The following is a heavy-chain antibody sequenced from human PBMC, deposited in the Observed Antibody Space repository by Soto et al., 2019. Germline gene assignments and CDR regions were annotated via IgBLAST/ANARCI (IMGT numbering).Heavy chain of an antibody. J-gene: IGHJ6*02. CDR1: GFTVSSNY. CDR2: IYRGGST. D-gene: IGHD2-15*01. CDR3: ARESCSGGSCYSHYYYGMDV. V-gene: IGHV3-53*01. Sequence: GGSLRLSCAASGFTVSSNYMSWVRQAPGKGLEWVSVIYRGGSTYYADSVKGRFTISRDNSKNTRYLQMNSLRAEDTAVYYWARESCSGGSCYSHYYYGMDVWGQGTTVTVSS.